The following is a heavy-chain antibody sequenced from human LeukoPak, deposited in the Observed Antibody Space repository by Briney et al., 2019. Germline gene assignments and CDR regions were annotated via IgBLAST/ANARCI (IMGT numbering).Heavy chain of an antibody. CDR2: IIPIFGTA. D-gene: IGHD5-24*01. CDR1: GGTFSSYA. J-gene: IGHJ6*02. Sequence: SVKVSCKASGGTFSSYAISWVRQAPGQGLEWMGGIIPIFGTANYAQKFQGRVTITADESTSTAYMELSSLRSEDTAVYYCARVRWLQPYYYYGMDVWGQGTTVTVSS. V-gene: IGHV1-69*13. CDR3: ARVRWLQPYYYYGMDV.